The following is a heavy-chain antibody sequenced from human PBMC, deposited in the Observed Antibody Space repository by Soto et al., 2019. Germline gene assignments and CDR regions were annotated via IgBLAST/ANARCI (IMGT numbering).Heavy chain of an antibody. CDR2: IIPIFGTA. Sequence: SVKISCNASGGTFSSYAISWVRQDPGQGLEWMGGIIPIFGTANYAQKFQGRVTSTADKSTSTAYMELSSLRSEDTAVYYCARVNPTYYYDSSGPPGYFQHWGQGTLVTVSS. V-gene: IGHV1-69*06. CDR3: ARVNPTYYYDSSGPPGYFQH. J-gene: IGHJ1*01. CDR1: GGTFSSYA. D-gene: IGHD3-22*01.